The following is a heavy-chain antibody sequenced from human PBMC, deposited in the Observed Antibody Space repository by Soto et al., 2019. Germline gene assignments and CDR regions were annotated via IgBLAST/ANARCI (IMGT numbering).Heavy chain of an antibody. CDR3: ARHPPEGGDYAYAFDI. Sequence: PSETLSLTCAVYGGSFSGYYWSWIRQPPGKGLEWIGEINHSGSTNYNPSLKSRVTLSVDTSKNQFSLKLSSVTAADTAVYYCARHPPEGGDYAYAFDIWGQGTMVTVSS. CDR1: GGSFSGYY. V-gene: IGHV4-34*01. D-gene: IGHD4-17*01. J-gene: IGHJ3*02. CDR2: INHSGST.